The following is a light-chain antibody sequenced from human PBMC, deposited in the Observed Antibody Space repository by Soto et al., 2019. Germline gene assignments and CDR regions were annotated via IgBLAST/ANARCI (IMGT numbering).Light chain of an antibody. CDR3: QQRSNWPIT. V-gene: IGKV3-11*01. CDR2: DAS. Sequence: EIVLTQSPATLYLSPGERATLSCRASQSVSSYFAWYQQKPGQAPRLLIYDASNRATGIPARFSGSGSGTDFTLTISSLEPEDFAVYYCQQRSNWPITFGQGTRL. J-gene: IGKJ5*01. CDR1: QSVSSY.